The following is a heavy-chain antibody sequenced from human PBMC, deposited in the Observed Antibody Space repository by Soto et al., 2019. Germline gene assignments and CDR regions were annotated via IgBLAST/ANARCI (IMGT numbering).Heavy chain of an antibody. CDR3: ARGGGSLVDY. CDR1: GYSISSGYY. J-gene: IGHJ4*02. V-gene: IGHV4-38-2*01. Sequence: PSETLSLTCAVSGYSISSGYYWGWIRQPPGKGLEWIGRSYSRGSTDYNPPLKSRVTMSLDTSKNQFSLKLSSVTAAATAVYYCARGGGSLVDYWGQGTLVTVSS. D-gene: IGHD3-16*01. CDR2: SYSRGST.